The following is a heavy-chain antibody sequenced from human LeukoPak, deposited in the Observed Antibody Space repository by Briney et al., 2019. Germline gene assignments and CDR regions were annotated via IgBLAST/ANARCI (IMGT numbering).Heavy chain of an antibody. CDR3: AKVNCGGDCLYYFDY. Sequence: GGSLRLSCAASGFTFDDYAMHWVRQAPGKGLEWVSGISWNSGSIGYADSVKGRFTISRDNAKNSLYLQMNSLRAEDMALYYRAKVNCGGDCLYYFDYWGQGTLVTVSS. CDR1: GFTFDDYA. J-gene: IGHJ4*02. CDR2: ISWNSGSI. D-gene: IGHD2-21*02. V-gene: IGHV3-9*03.